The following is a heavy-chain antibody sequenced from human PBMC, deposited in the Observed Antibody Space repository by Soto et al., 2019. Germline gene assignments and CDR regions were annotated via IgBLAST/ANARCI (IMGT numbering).Heavy chain of an antibody. J-gene: IGHJ5*02. CDR2: ISAYNGNT. CDR3: ARDKQVEADFWGGLKWYNWFDP. D-gene: IGHD3-3*01. Sequence: ASVKVSCKASGYTFTSYGISWVRQAPGQGLEWMGWISAYNGNTNYAQKLQGRVTMTTDTSTSTAYMELRSLRSDDTAVYYCARDKQVEADFWGGLKWYNWFDPWGQGTLVTVSS. V-gene: IGHV1-18*01. CDR1: GYTFTSYG.